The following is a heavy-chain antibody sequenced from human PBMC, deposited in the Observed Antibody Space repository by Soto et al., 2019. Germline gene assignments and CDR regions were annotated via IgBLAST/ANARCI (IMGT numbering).Heavy chain of an antibody. CDR3: AKRISLHDFWSGYQLFDY. D-gene: IGHD3-3*01. J-gene: IGHJ4*02. CDR1: GFTFSSYA. V-gene: IGHV3-23*01. Sequence: HPGGSLRLSCAASGFTFSSYAMSWVRQAPGKGLEWVSAISGSGGSTYYADSVKGRFTISRDNSKNTLYLQMNSLRAEDTAVYYCAKRISLHDFWSGYQLFDYWGQGTLVTVSS. CDR2: ISGSGGST.